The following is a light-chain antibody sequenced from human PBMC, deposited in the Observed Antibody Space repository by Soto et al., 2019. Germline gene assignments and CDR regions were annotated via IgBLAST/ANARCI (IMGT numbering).Light chain of an antibody. CDR2: DNN. Sequence: QSVLTQPPSVSAAPGQKVTISCSGSSSNIGNNYVSWYQQLPGTAPKFLISDNNERPSGIPDRFSGSKSGASATLGITGLQTGDEADYYCGTWDSSLSAGVFGGGTKLTVL. CDR3: GTWDSSLSAGV. CDR1: SSNIGNNY. V-gene: IGLV1-51*01. J-gene: IGLJ2*01.